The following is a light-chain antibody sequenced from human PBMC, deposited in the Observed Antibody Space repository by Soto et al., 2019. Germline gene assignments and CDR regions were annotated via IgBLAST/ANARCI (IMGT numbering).Light chain of an antibody. V-gene: IGKV1-39*01. Sequence: DIQMTQSPSSLSASVRDRVTITCRASQTISNYLNWYQQKSGKAPTLLIYAASNLQSGVPSRFSGSDSGTDFTLTINGLQPEDFATYYCQQSYSIPYTFGQGTRLEIK. CDR1: QTISNY. CDR2: AAS. J-gene: IGKJ5*01. CDR3: QQSYSIPYT.